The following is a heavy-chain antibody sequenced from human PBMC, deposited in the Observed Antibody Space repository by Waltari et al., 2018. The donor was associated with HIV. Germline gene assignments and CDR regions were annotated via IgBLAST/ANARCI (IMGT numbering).Heavy chain of an antibody. J-gene: IGHJ3*02. CDR2: IHHSGRT. CDR1: GNSLSGASS. V-gene: IGHV4-38-2*01. Sequence: QVQLQESGPGLVKPSEPLSRPCAVLGNSLSGASSWGWIRQSPGKGLAWIGSIHHSGRTYYNPSLKSRVTISVDTSKKQFSLNLTSVTAADTALYYCARVRVTLIVAGPFDTWGQGTLVTVSS. CDR3: ARVRVTLIVAGPFDT. D-gene: IGHD3-22*01.